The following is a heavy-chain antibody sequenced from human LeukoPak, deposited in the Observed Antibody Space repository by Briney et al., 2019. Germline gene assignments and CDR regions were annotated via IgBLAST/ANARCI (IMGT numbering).Heavy chain of an antibody. CDR1: GYDFKRYS. J-gene: IGHJ4*02. Sequence: GGFLRLSCVGSGYDFKRYSMNWVRQAPGKGLEWISYITSSSSSIFYAASVRGRFTISRDNAMNSMYLQVNSLRDEDTAVYYCTRGGSYFEKWGQGSLVTVTS. CDR2: ITSSSSSI. V-gene: IGHV3-48*02. CDR3: TRGGSYFEK. D-gene: IGHD3-10*01.